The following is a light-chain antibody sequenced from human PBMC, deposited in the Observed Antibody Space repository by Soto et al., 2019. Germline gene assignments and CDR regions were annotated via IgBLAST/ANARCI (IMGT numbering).Light chain of an antibody. CDR3: MRSIQLRT. CDR1: QSLLHSDGKTY. CDR2: EVS. J-gene: IGKJ1*01. V-gene: IGKV2D-29*02. Sequence: IVMTQTPLSLSVTPGQSASISCKSSQSLLHSDGKTYLYWYLQKPGQSPQLLIYEVSNRLSGVPERFSGSGSGTDFTLKISRVEAEDVGLYYCMRSIQLRTFGQGTKVEIK.